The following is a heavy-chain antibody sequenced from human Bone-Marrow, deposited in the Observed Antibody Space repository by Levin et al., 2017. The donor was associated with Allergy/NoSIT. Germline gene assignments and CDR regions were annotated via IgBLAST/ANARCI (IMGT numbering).Heavy chain of an antibody. Sequence: RAGGSLRLSCAASGFTFSSYAMNWVRQAPGMGLEWVSTISRSGGRTYYVDSVKGRFTISRDNPKNSLYLQMNTLRVEDTAIYYCARALGIPHRFDIWGQGTMVTVSS. CDR3: ARALGIPHRFDI. D-gene: IGHD2-21*01. V-gene: IGHV3-23*01. CDR1: GFTFSSYA. J-gene: IGHJ3*02. CDR2: ISRSGGRT.